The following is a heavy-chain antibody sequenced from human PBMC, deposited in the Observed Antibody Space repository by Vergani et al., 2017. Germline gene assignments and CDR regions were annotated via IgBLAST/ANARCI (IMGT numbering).Heavy chain of an antibody. CDR2: IYYIGST. Sequence: QVQLQESGPGLVKPSQTLSLTCTVSGGSISSYYWSWIRQPPGKGLEWSGYIYYIGSTYYNPSLKSRVTISVDTSKNQFSLKLSSVTAADTAVYYCARDQTVSTYGPRYSYYYGMDVWGQGTTVTVSS. D-gene: IGHD4-17*01. V-gene: IGHV4-59*12. J-gene: IGHJ6*02. CDR1: GGSISSYY. CDR3: ARDQTVSTYGPRYSYYYGMDV.